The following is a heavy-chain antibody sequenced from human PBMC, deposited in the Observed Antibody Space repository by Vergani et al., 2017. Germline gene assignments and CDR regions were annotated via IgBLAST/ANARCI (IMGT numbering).Heavy chain of an antibody. V-gene: IGHV1-46*03. CDR3: ARRECGNLPGYRYLVPASMLADS. CDR2: INPSGGHT. CDR1: GYTFSNYY. D-gene: IGHD3-9*01. J-gene: IGHJ5*01. Sequence: QVQVVQSGAEVKKSGASVKVFCKTSGYTFSNYYMHWVRLAPGQGLEWMGIINPSGGHTNYAQKFPGRVTITRDTSTSTVYMELSGLRSEDTAIHYCARRECGNLPGYRYLVPASMLADS.